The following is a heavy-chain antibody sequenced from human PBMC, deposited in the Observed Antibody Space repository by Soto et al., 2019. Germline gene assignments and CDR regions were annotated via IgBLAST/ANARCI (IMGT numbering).Heavy chain of an antibody. V-gene: IGHV3-64D*06. J-gene: IGHJ4*02. CDR1: GFTFSSYA. D-gene: IGHD3-3*01. CDR3: VKGVTIFGVVISYFDY. Sequence: HPGGSLRLSCSASGFTFSSYAMHWVRQAPGKGLEYVSAISSNGGSTYYADSVKGRFTISRDNSKNTLHLQMSSLRAEDTAVYYCVKGVTIFGVVISYFDYWGQGTLVTVSS. CDR2: ISSNGGST.